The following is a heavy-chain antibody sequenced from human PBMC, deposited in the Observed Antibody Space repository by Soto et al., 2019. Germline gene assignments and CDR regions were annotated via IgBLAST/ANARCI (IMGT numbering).Heavy chain of an antibody. CDR3: TRDPQWLLYYYYGMDV. J-gene: IGHJ6*02. D-gene: IGHD6-19*01. CDR1: GFTFGDYA. CDR2: IRSKAYGGTT. V-gene: IGHV3-49*03. Sequence: GGSLRLSCTASGFTFGDYAMSWFRQAPGKGLEWVGFIRSKAYGGTTEYAASVKGRFTISRDDSKSIAYLQMNSLKTEDTAVYYCTRDPQWLLYYYYGMDVWGQGTTVTVSS.